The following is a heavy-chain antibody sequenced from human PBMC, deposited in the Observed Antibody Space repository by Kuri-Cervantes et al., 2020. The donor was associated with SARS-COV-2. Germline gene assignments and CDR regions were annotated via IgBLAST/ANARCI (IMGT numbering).Heavy chain of an antibody. CDR2: IWYGGSNK. V-gene: IGHV3-33*08. D-gene: IGHD3-10*01. Sequence: GGSLRLSCAASGFTFSSYGMHWVRQAPGKGLEWVAVIWYGGSNKYYADSVKGRFTISRDNSKNTLYLQMNSLRAEDTAVYYCAGDHYYYYYMDVWGKGTTVTVSS. CDR3: AGDHYYYYYMDV. J-gene: IGHJ6*03. CDR1: GFTFSSYG.